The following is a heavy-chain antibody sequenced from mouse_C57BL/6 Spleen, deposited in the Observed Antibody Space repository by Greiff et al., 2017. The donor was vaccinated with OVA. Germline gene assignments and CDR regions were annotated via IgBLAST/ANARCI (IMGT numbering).Heavy chain of an antibody. CDR2: IWSGGST. D-gene: IGHD2-5*01. J-gene: IGHJ4*01. CDR3: ARKDYSNYGYYAMDY. CDR1: GFSLTSYG. Sequence: VKLMESGPGLVQPSQSLSITCTVSGFSLTSYGVHWVRQSPGKGLEWLGVIWSGGSTDYNAAFISRLSISKDNSKSQVFFKMNSLQADDTAIYYCARKDYSNYGYYAMDYWGQGTSVTVSS. V-gene: IGHV2-2*01.